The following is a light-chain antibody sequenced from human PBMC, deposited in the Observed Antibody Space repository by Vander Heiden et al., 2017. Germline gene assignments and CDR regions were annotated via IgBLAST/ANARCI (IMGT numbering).Light chain of an antibody. J-gene: IGLJ2*01. Sequence: QSALTQSAPVSGPPGQSTPISCTGTSSDVGGYTLVSWYQQHPGKAPKLMIYEVSKRPSGVSNRFSGSRSGDTASLTISGLQAEDEADYYCCSYAGSRTFIFGGGTKVTVL. CDR1: SSDVGGYTL. CDR2: EVS. V-gene: IGLV2-23*02. CDR3: CSYAGSRTFI.